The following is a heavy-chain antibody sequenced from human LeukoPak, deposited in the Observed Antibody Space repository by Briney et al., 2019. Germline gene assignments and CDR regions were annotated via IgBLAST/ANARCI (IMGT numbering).Heavy chain of an antibody. CDR3: ARELGYCSGGSCYHDY. D-gene: IGHD2-15*01. J-gene: IGHJ4*02. V-gene: IGHV3-30-3*01. CDR2: ISYDGSNK. CDR1: GFSFSSYA. Sequence: GGAMRLSCAASGFSFSSYAMHWVRQAPGNRLEGAAVISYDGSNKYYADSVKGRFTISRDNSKNTLYLQMNSLRAEDTAVYYCARELGYCSGGSCYHDYWGQGTLVTVSS.